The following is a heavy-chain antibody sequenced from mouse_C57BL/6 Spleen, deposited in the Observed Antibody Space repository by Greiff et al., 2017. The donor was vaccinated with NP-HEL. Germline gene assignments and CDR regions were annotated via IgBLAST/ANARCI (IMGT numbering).Heavy chain of an antibody. CDR2: IYPGSGST. D-gene: IGHD1-1*01. CDR1: GYTFTSYW. CDR3: ARRGTTVVASFDY. J-gene: IGHJ2*01. Sequence: VKLQQPGAELVKPGASVKMSCKASGYTFTSYWITWVKQRPGQGLEWIGDIYPGSGSTNYNEKFKSKATLTVDTSSSTAYMQLSSLTSEDSAVYYCARRGTTVVASFDYWGQGTTLTVSS. V-gene: IGHV1-55*01.